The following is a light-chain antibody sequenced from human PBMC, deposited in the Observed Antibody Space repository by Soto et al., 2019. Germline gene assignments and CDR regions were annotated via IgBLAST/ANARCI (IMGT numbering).Light chain of an antibody. Sequence: EIVMTQPPATLSGSPGERATLSCRARQSVSSNLGWYEEKPGPAPRLLIDGASTRATGIPDRFSGSGSGTDFTLTISSLPPEDFATYYCQQSYRTRWTFGQGTKVDI. V-gene: IGKV3D-15*01. CDR1: QSVSSN. CDR2: GAS. CDR3: QQSYRTRWT. J-gene: IGKJ1*01.